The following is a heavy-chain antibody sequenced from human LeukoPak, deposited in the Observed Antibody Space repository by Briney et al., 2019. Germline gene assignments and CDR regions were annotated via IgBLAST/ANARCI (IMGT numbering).Heavy chain of an antibody. Sequence: PSETLSLTCTVSGGSISSYYWSWIRQPPGKGLEWIGYIYYSGSTNYNPSLKSRVTISVDTSKNQFSLKLSSVTAADTVVYYCARLSSGWYFPDDYWGQGTLVTVSS. V-gene: IGHV4-59*08. CDR3: ARLSSGWYFPDDY. CDR1: GGSISSYY. J-gene: IGHJ4*02. D-gene: IGHD6-19*01. CDR2: IYYSGST.